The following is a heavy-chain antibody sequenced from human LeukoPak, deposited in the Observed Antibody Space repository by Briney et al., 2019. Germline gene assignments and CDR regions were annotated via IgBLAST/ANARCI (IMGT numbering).Heavy chain of an antibody. CDR3: ARAEWSNWYFDL. D-gene: IGHD3-3*01. V-gene: IGHV3-7*03. J-gene: IGHJ2*01. CDR2: IKQDGREK. Sequence: GGSLRLSCAASGFTFSTFWMNWVRQAPGKGLEWVANIKQDGREKYYVDSVKGRFTLSRDSAKNSLYLQMNSLRAEDTAVYYCARAEWSNWYFDLWGRGTLVTVPS. CDR1: GFTFSTFW.